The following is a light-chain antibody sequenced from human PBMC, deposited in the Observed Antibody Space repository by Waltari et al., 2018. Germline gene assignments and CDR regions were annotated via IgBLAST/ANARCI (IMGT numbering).Light chain of an antibody. V-gene: IGKV1-33*01. CDR1: QDIKKS. CDR2: DAS. CDR3: QQYHSVPLT. Sequence: DIHMTQSPSSLSAPVGDRVTITCQASQDIKKSLNWFHQKAGKAPKVLIFDASNSQTGAPSRVSGSGSGTDFTFIISSLQPEDMGTYYCQQYHSVPLTFGGGTKVEIK. J-gene: IGKJ4*01.